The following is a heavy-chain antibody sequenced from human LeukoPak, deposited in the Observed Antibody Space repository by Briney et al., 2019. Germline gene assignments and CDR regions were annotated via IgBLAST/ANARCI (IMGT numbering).Heavy chain of an antibody. CDR3: ARGGAGIAAAGTGDAFDI. V-gene: IGHV4-34*01. J-gene: IGHJ3*02. CDR2: INHSGST. D-gene: IGHD6-13*01. CDR1: GGSFSGYY. Sequence: PSETLSLTCAVYGGSFSGYYWSWIRQPPGKGLEWIGEINHSGSTNYNPSLKSRVTISVDTSKNQSSLKLSSVTAADTAVYYCARGGAGIAAAGTGDAFDIWGQGTMVTVSS.